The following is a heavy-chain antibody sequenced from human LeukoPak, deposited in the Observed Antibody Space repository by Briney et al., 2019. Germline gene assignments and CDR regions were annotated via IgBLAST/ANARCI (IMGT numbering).Heavy chain of an antibody. J-gene: IGHJ4*02. CDR1: GGSISSYY. CDR2: IYYSGST. Sequence: SETLSLTCTVSGGSISSYYWSWIRQPPGKGLEWIGYIYYSGSTNYNPSLKSRVTISVDTSKNQFSLKLSSVTAADTAVYYCVRADCSGGSCYSSYWGQGTLVTVSS. V-gene: IGHV4-59*01. D-gene: IGHD2-15*01. CDR3: VRADCSGGSCYSSY.